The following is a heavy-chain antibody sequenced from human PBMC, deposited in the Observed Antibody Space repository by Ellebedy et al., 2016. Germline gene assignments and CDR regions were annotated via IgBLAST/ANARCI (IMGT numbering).Heavy chain of an antibody. Sequence: GGSLRLXXAASGFTFSSYSMTWVRQAPGKGLEWVATIVFSGTATYYSDSVKGRFIISRDNAKNSLFLQMNSLRVEDTAVYYCARDGSEWSRDYWGQGTLVTVSS. V-gene: IGHV3-21*01. CDR1: GFTFSSYS. J-gene: IGHJ4*02. CDR3: ARDGSEWSRDY. CDR2: IVFSGTAT. D-gene: IGHD3-3*01.